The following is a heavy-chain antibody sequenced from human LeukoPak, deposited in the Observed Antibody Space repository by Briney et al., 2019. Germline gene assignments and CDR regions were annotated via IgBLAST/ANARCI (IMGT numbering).Heavy chain of an antibody. CDR1: GYTLTELS. V-gene: IGHV1-24*01. CDR3: ATESAARPTSYYYYGMDV. Sequence: ASVKVSCKVSGYTLTELSMHWVRQAPGKGLEWMGGLDPEDGETIYAQKFQGRVTMTEDTSTDTAYMELSSLRSEDTAVYYCATESAARPTSYYYYGMDVWGQGTTVTVSS. D-gene: IGHD6-6*01. J-gene: IGHJ6*02. CDR2: LDPEDGET.